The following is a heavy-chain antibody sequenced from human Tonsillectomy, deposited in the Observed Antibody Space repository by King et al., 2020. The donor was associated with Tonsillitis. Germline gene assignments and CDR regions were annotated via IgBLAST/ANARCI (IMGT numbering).Heavy chain of an antibody. V-gene: IGHV4-39*07. CDR1: GDSIRTDNYL. Sequence: QLQESGPGLVKPSETLSLSCSVSGDSIRTDNYLWGWIRQPPGQGLEWIGSILHSGSTYYNPSLRSRVTISVDTSKNRFSLKVRSGTAADTAVYYCARHPIWWSDRRSVWFDPWGQGTLVTVSS. CDR2: ILHSGST. J-gene: IGHJ5*02. D-gene: IGHD2-8*02. CDR3: ARHPIWWSDRRSVWFDP.